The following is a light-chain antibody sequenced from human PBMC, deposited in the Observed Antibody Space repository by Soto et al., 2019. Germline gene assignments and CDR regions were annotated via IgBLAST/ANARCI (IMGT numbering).Light chain of an antibody. CDR1: QTGSNSY. V-gene: IGKV3-20*01. J-gene: IGKJ1*01. CDR3: QHYGYPQWT. Sequence: IVLTQSPGPLSLSPGERATLSCRASQTGSNSYLAWYQQKSGQAPRLLIYDVSTSATGIPDRSSGSGSGTEFSLTISRLEPDDFAVYMCQHYGYPQWTFGPGTKVEIK. CDR2: DVS.